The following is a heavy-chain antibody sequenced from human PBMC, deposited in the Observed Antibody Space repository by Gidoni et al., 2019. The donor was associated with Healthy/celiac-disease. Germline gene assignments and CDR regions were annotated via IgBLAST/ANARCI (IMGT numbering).Heavy chain of an antibody. CDR1: GYSFPTYD. D-gene: IGHD3-10*01. CDR2: MKPNSGNT. V-gene: IGHV1-8*01. J-gene: IGHJ4*02. Sequence: QVQLVQSGAEVKKPGASVKVSCKSSGYSFPTYDINWVRQAHGRGLEWTGWMKPNSGNTGYAQKVQGSVTMTSNTYIRTAYMELSSLSSEDTAVYYCARSLTRFGELFTSDYWGQGTLVTVSA. CDR3: ARSLTRFGELFTSDY.